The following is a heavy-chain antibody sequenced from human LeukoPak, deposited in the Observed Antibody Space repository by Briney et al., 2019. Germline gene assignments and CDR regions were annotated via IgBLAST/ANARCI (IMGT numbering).Heavy chain of an antibody. CDR1: GFTFSSYE. J-gene: IGHJ4*02. Sequence: AGGSLRLSCAASGFTFSSYEMNWVRQAPGKGLEWVSYISSSGSTIYYADSVKGRFTISRDNAKNSLYLQMNSLRAEDTAVYFCARRSGVAVAGAFDYWGQGTLVTASS. CDR3: ARRSGVAVAGAFDY. V-gene: IGHV3-48*03. D-gene: IGHD6-19*01. CDR2: ISSSGSTI.